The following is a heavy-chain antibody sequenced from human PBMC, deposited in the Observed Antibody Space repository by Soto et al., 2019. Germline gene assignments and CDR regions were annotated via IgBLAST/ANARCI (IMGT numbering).Heavy chain of an antibody. CDR3: ARGLKYFGASSGFDY. Sequence: QVQLQQWGAGLLKPSETLSLTCAVYGGSFSGYYWSWIRQPPGKGLEWIGEINHSGSTNYNPSLKIRVTISVDTSKNQFSLKLSSVTAADTAVYYCARGLKYFGASSGFDYWGQGTLVTVSS. CDR2: INHSGST. V-gene: IGHV4-34*01. D-gene: IGHD3-9*01. CDR1: GGSFSGYY. J-gene: IGHJ4*02.